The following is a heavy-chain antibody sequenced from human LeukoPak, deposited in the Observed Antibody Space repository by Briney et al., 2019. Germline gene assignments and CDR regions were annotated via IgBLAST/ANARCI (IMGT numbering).Heavy chain of an antibody. D-gene: IGHD5-18*01. CDR3: ARDPNHTAMSHDY. CDR1: GYTFTSYY. J-gene: IGHJ4*02. V-gene: IGHV1-46*01. CDR2: INPSGGST. Sequence: ASVKVSCKASGYTFTSYYMHWVRQAPGQGLEWMGIINPSGGSTSYAQKFQGRVTMTRDTSISTAYMELSRLRSDDTAVYYCARDPNHTAMSHDYWGQGTLVTVSS.